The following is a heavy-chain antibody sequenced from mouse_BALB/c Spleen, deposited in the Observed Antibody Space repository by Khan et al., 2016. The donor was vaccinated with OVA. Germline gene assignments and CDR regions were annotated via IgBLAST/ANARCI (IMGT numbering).Heavy chain of an antibody. CDR3: ASNLTGSFAY. V-gene: IGHV5-6*01. Sequence: EVQLVESGGDLVEPGGSLKLSCAASGFTFSSYSMSWVRQTPDKRLEWVATISSCGDYTYYPDIVKERFTLSRDNAKNTLYLKMSSLKSEDTAMYYCASNLTGSFAYWGQGTLVAVSA. D-gene: IGHD4-1*01. CDR1: GFTFSSYS. CDR2: ISSCGDYT. J-gene: IGHJ3*01.